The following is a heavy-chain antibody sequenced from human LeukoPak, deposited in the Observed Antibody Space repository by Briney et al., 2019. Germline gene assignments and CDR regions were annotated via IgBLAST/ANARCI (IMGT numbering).Heavy chain of an antibody. D-gene: IGHD3-10*01. J-gene: IGHJ1*01. CDR2: INNEGTTI. CDR1: GLTFSNSW. Sequence: GGSLRLSCEASGLTFSNSWMHWVRQAPGKGLVWVSRINNEGTTISYADSVKGRFTISKDNAKNTLYLQMNSLRAEDTAVYYCARVSGLGMNEYYQHWGQGTLVTVAS. CDR3: ARVSGLGMNEYYQH. V-gene: IGHV3-74*01.